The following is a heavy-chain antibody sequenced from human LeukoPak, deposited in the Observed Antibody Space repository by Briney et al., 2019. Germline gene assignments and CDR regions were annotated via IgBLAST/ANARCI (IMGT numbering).Heavy chain of an antibody. CDR3: ARGGPYPSPI. CDR1: GFTFSSYA. Sequence: GGSLRLSCAASGFTFSSYAMSWVRQAPGKGLEWVGRIKSKTDGGTTDYAAPVKGRFTISRDDSKNTLYLQMNSLKSEDTAVYYCARGGPYPSPIWGQGTMVTVSS. D-gene: IGHD2-15*01. CDR2: IKSKTDGGTT. J-gene: IGHJ3*02. V-gene: IGHV3-15*01.